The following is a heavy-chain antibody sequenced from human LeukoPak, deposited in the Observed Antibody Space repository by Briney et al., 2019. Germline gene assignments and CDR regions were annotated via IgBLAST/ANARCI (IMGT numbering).Heavy chain of an antibody. CDR2: IYHSGST. V-gene: IGHV4-38-2*02. CDR1: GYSISSCYY. Sequence: WDTLSLTCTVSGYSISSCYYRGGSRQPAGEVLEWSWSIYHSGSTYYEQSLKGRVTITVDTSKNPSSLKLSTVTAEDTAVYYCARGNGWGATGTTSAFDYWGQGTLVTVS. J-gene: IGHJ4*02. D-gene: IGHD1-1*01. CDR3: ARGNGWGATGTTSAFDY.